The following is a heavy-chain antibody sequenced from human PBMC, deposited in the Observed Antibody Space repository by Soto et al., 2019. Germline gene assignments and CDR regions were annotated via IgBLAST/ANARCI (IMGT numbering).Heavy chain of an antibody. J-gene: IGHJ4*02. CDR1: GVSFSDYS. CDR2: VTGNSEYK. Sequence: GGSLRLSCVVSGVSFSDYSMNWVRQAPGKGLEWVSLVTGNSEYKYYAGSVKGRFTVSRDNAKNSLYLQMNSLTVEDTAVYYCARSGELLQTFDSWGQGTLVTVSS. D-gene: IGHD1-7*01. CDR3: ARSGELLQTFDS. V-gene: IGHV3-21*06.